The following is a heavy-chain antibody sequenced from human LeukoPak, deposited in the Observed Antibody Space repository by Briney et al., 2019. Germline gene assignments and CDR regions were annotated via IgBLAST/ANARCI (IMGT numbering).Heavy chain of an antibody. CDR1: GFTFSSYA. CDR2: ISYDGSNK. J-gene: IGHJ4*02. CDR3: ARRSEPDMEQQLPLDY. Sequence: PGGSLRLSCAASGFTFSSYAMHWVRQAPGKGLEWVAVISYDGSNKYYADSVKGRFTISRDNSKNTLYLQMNSLRAEDTAVYYCARRSEPDMEQQLPLDYWGQGTLVTVSS. V-gene: IGHV3-30-3*01. D-gene: IGHD6-13*01.